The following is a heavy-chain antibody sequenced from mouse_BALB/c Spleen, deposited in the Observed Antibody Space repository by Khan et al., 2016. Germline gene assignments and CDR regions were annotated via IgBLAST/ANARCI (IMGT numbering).Heavy chain of an antibody. CDR2: INTYTGEP. J-gene: IGHJ3*01. D-gene: IGHD2-4*01. V-gene: IGHV9-3-1*01. CDR3: ARSDYDGRGAWFAY. Sequence: QIQLVQAGPELKKPGETVKISCKAYGYTFTNYGMNWVKQAPGKGLKWMGWINTYTGEPTYADDFKGRFAFSLETSASTAYLQINNLKHEDTATDLCARSDYDGRGAWFAYWGQGTLVTVSA. CDR1: GYTFTNYG.